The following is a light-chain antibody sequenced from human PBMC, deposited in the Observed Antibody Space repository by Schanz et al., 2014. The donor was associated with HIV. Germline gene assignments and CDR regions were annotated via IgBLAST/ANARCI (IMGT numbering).Light chain of an antibody. CDR3: SSYTTNRTVT. CDR1: RGDVGADNS. Sequence: QSALTQPPSASGSPGQSVTISCTGVRGDVGADNSVSWYQQHPGRAPRLLVYDVTYRPSGVSNRFSGSKSGNTASLTISGLQTDDEGDYYCSSYTTNRTVTFGGGTKLTVL. CDR2: DVT. V-gene: IGLV2-14*03. J-gene: IGLJ2*01.